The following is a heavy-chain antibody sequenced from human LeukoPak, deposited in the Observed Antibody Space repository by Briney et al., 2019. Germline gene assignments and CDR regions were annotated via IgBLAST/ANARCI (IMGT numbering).Heavy chain of an antibody. D-gene: IGHD2-15*01. V-gene: IGHV3-23*01. CDR1: GFTFSSYA. Sequence: GGSLRLSCAASGFTFSSYAMSWVRQAPGKGLEWVSAISGSGGSTYYAASVKGRFTISRDNSKNTLYLQMNSLRAEDTAVYYCAKDQGSTEVVAAIPDYFDYWGQGTLVTVSS. CDR2: ISGSGGST. CDR3: AKDQGSTEVVAAIPDYFDY. J-gene: IGHJ4*02.